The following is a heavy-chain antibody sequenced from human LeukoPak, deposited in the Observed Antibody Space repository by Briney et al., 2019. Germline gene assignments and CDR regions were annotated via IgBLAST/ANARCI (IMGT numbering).Heavy chain of an antibody. J-gene: IGHJ4*02. D-gene: IGHD4-23*01. CDR2: IKSKTDGGTT. CDR1: GYTVRNAG. V-gene: IGHV3-15*01. CDR3: TPALRWRYYNY. Sequence: GGSLPPPCAASGYTVRNAGMSWDRQGPGKGLEWVGRIKSKTDGGTTDYAAPVKDRFTISRDDSKHTLYLQMNSLKTEDTAVHYSTPALRWRYYNYWGQGTLVTVSS.